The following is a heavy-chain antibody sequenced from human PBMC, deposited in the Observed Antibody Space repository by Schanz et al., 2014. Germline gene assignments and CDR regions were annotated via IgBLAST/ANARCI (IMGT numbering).Heavy chain of an antibody. D-gene: IGHD3-3*01. V-gene: IGHV1-2*06. CDR2: INPNTGGT. CDR3: ARKGMPPIWSGYPYCFDF. CDR1: GYTFTAYF. J-gene: IGHJ4*02. Sequence: QVLLVQSGAEVKQPGASVKVSCKASGYTFTAYFIHWVRQAPGQGLEWMGRINPNTGGTNYAQNFQGRVTMTKDTSINTVYMELSTLRSDDTAVYYCARKGMPPIWSGYPYCFDFWGQGTLVTVSS.